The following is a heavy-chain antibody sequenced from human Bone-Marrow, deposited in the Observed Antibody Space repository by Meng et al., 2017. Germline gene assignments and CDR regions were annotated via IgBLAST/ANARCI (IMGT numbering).Heavy chain of an antibody. CDR2: INPKSGDT. J-gene: IGHJ4*02. Sequence: QVQLVQSGGEVKKPGASVKVSCKASGYTFTSYDINWVRQATGQGLEWMGRINPKSGDTHYAQRFQGRVTMTGDTSISTAYMELSGLRSDDTAMYYCARDEDVSAAGKLFGDYWGQGTLVTVSS. D-gene: IGHD6-25*01. CDR3: ARDEDVSAAGKLFGDY. V-gene: IGHV1-2*06. CDR1: GYTFTSYD.